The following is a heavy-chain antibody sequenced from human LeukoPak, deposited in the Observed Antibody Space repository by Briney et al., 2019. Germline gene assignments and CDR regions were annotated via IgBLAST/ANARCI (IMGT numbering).Heavy chain of an antibody. V-gene: IGHV3-33*01. Sequence: GGSLRLSCAASGFTFSSYGMHWVRQAPGKGLEWVAVIWYDGSNKYYADSVKGRFTISRDNSKNTLYLQMNSLRAEDTAVYYCARDPTYYDILTGYFDYWGQGTLVTVSS. J-gene: IGHJ4*02. CDR1: GFTFSSYG. CDR2: IWYDGSNK. CDR3: ARDPTYYDILTGYFDY. D-gene: IGHD3-9*01.